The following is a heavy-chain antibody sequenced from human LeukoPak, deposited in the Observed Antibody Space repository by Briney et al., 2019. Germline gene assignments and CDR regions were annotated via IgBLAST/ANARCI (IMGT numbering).Heavy chain of an antibody. CDR1: GYSIISGYY. V-gene: IGHV4-38-2*02. D-gene: IGHD2-15*01. Sequence: SETLSLTFTFSGYSIISGYYWGWIRQPPGKGLEWIGSIYHSGSTYYKPSLTSRVTISVDTSKNQFYMKLSYVTAADTAVYYCERDLVEGFGAFDIWGQGTMVTVSS. CDR2: IYHSGST. J-gene: IGHJ3*02. CDR3: ERDLVEGFGAFDI.